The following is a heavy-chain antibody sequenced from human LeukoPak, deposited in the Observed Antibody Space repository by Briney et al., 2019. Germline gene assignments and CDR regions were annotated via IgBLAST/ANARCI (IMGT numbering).Heavy chain of an antibody. V-gene: IGHV3-7*01. D-gene: IGHD5-18*01. Sequence: PGGSLRLSCAASGFTFSSYWMSWVCQAPGKGLEWVANIKQDGSEKYYVDSVKGRFTISRDNAKNSLYLQMNSLRAEDTAVYYCARCGYRSAYGWGGGYYYYFMDVWGNGTTVTVSS. CDR2: IKQDGSEK. CDR3: ARCGYRSAYGWGGGYYYYFMDV. J-gene: IGHJ6*03. CDR1: GFTFSSYW.